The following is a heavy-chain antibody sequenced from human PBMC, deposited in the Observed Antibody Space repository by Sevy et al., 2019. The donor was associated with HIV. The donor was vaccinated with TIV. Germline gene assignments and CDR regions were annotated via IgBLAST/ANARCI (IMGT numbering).Heavy chain of an antibody. CDR3: ALDSGSIGMDV. V-gene: IGHV3-7*01. Sequence: GGSLRLSCAASGFTFSSHWMSWVRQAPGKGLEWVANIKQDGSEKYYVDSVKGRFTISRDNAKNSLSLQMNSLRAEDTAVYHCALDSGSIGMDVWGQGTTVTVSS. CDR2: IKQDGSEK. J-gene: IGHJ6*02. D-gene: IGHD3-10*01. CDR1: GFTFSSHW.